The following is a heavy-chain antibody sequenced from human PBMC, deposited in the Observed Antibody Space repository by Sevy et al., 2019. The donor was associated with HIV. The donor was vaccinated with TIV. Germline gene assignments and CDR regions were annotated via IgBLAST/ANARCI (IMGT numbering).Heavy chain of an antibody. J-gene: IGHJ6*02. CDR1: GFTFSRNA. V-gene: IGHV3-23*01. CDR2: ITGSGGST. CDR3: AKVGYCSSTSCYSIYYGMDV. D-gene: IGHD2-2*02. Sequence: AGSLRLSCAASGFTFSRNAMSWVRQAPGKGLEWASGITGSGGSTYYADSVKGRFTISRDNSKNTLYLQMNSLRVEDTAVYYCAKVGYCSSTSCYSIYYGMDVWGQGTTVTVSS.